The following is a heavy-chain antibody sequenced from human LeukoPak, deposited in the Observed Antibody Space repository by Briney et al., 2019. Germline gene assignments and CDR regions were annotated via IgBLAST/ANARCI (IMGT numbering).Heavy chain of an antibody. CDR3: ARVSYGSGSYQYYYYYYYMDV. CDR2: MNPNSGNT. Sequence: ASVKVSCKASGYTFTSYDINWVRQATGQGLEWMGWMNPNSGNTGYAQKFQGRVTITRNTSISTAYMELSSLRSEDTAVYYCARVSYGSGSYQYYYYYYYMDVWGKGTTVTVSS. V-gene: IGHV1-8*03. CDR1: GYTFTSYD. D-gene: IGHD3-10*01. J-gene: IGHJ6*03.